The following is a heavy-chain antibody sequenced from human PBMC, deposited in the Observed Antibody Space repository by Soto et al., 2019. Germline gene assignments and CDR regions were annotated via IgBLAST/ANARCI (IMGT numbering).Heavy chain of an antibody. CDR2: IRSKAYGRTT. CDR3: TRVGFGAFDI. J-gene: IGHJ3*02. D-gene: IGHD3-16*01. V-gene: IGHV3-49*04. Sequence: SLSLSCTASGFTFGGYDMSWVRQAPGKGLEWVGFIRSKAYGRTTEYAASVKGRFTISRDDSKSIAYLQMTSLKPEDTAVYDCTRVGFGAFDIWGQGTMSTVS. CDR1: GFTFGGYD.